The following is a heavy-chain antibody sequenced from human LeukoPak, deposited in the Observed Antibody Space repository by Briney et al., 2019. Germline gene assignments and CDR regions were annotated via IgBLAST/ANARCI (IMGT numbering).Heavy chain of an antibody. CDR1: GFSVSNYA. J-gene: IGHJ2*01. Sequence: GGSLRLSCAASGFSVSNYAMSWVRQAPGKGLVWVSRIDGDGGNPTYADSVKGRFTISRDNAKNTLYLQMNSLRAEDTAVYYCTRDSGAERRYFDLWGRGTLVTVSS. CDR2: IDGDGGNP. CDR3: TRDSGAERRYFDL. V-gene: IGHV3-74*03. D-gene: IGHD7-27*01.